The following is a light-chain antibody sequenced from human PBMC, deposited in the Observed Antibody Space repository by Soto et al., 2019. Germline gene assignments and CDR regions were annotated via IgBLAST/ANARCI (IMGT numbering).Light chain of an antibody. CDR3: CSLTTSHTYV. CDR1: SSDVGSYNY. J-gene: IGLJ1*01. Sequence: QSALTQPASVSGSPGQSITISCTGTSSDVGSYNYVSWYQQHPGKAPKLIIYGVSNRPSGVSNRFSGSKSGNTASLTISGLQADDEADYYCCSLTTSHTYVFGSGTKLTVL. CDR2: GVS. V-gene: IGLV2-14*01.